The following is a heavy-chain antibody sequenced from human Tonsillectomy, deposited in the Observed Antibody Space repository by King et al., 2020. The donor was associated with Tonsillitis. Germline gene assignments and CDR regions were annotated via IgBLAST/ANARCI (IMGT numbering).Heavy chain of an antibody. D-gene: IGHD5-24*01. J-gene: IGHJ6*02. CDR3: ARQRSYYYGMDV. CDR2: IFPADSDT. V-gene: IGHV5-51*01. Sequence: QLVQSGAEVKKPGESLNLSCKVPGDIFRTHWIGWVRQMPGKGLEWMGIIFPADSDTRYSPSFQGQVTISVDKSVSTAYLQWSSLKASDTGIYFCARQRSYYYGMDVWGQGTTVTVSS. CDR1: GDIFRTHW.